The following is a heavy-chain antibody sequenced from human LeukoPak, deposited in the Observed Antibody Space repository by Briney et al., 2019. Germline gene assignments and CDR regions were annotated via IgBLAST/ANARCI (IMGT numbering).Heavy chain of an antibody. D-gene: IGHD1-26*01. CDR3: ARLRWERGALDY. CDR1: GYTFTGYF. CDR2: INPNNGDT. J-gene: IGHJ4*02. V-gene: IGHV1-2*02. Sequence: ASVTVSCTAAGYTFTGYFMDWVRQAPGQGLEWMGEINPNNGDTKFAQKFEGRVTMTRDTSITTAYMELSSLKSDDTAVYYCARLRWERGALDYWGQGTPVTVSS.